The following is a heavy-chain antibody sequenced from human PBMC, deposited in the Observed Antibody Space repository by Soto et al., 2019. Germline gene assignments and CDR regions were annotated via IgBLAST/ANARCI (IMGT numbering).Heavy chain of an antibody. Sequence: HPGGSLRLSCAASGFTFSSYAMSWVRQAPGKGLEWVSYISGSSSTTYYADSVKGRFTISRDNAKNSLYLQMNNLRDEDTAVYYCARGSIRITMIGLDYWGQGTLVTVSS. CDR1: GFTFSSYA. CDR3: ARGSIRITMIGLDY. V-gene: IGHV3-48*02. J-gene: IGHJ4*02. CDR2: ISGSSSTT. D-gene: IGHD3-22*01.